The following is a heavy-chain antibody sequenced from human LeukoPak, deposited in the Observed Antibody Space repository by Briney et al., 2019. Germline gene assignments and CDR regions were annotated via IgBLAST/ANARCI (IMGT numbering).Heavy chain of an antibody. Sequence: LRLSCVASGFNFRSYGMHWVRQAPGKGLEWVSGISWNSGSIGYADSVKGRFTISRDNAKNSLYLQMNSLRAEDTALYYCAKGRSKPQLPPMTYYYDSSGYYYYYGMDVWGQGTTVTVSS. D-gene: IGHD3-22*01. CDR2: ISWNSGSI. J-gene: IGHJ6*02. CDR1: GFNFRSYG. CDR3: AKGRSKPQLPPMTYYYDSSGYYYYYGMDV. V-gene: IGHV3-9*01.